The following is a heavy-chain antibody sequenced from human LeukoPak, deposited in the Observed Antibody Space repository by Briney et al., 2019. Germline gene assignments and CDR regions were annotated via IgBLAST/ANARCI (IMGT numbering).Heavy chain of an antibody. J-gene: IGHJ6*03. Sequence: GGSLRLSCAASGFTFSDYEMNWVRQAPGKGLEWVSYISGSGNIIYYADSVKGRFTISRDNSKNTLYLQMNSLRAEDTAVYYCARGGWHYYYYYMDVWGKGTTVTISS. CDR1: GFTFSDYE. D-gene: IGHD2-15*01. CDR3: ARGGWHYYYYYMDV. V-gene: IGHV3-48*03. CDR2: ISGSGNII.